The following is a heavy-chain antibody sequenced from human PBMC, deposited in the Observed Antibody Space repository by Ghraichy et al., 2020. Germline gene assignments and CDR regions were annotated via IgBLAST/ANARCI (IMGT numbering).Heavy chain of an antibody. CDR1: GGSIDNDDFY. Sequence: SETLSLTCTVSGGSIDNDDFYWSWIRQHPGKGLEWIGYIHNSGSTHYNPSLESRVTISIDTSENRFSLRLSSVTAADTAVYYCAAGPNLYFFDYWGQGTLVTVSS. CDR3: AAGPNLYFFDY. D-gene: IGHD3-9*01. J-gene: IGHJ4*02. V-gene: IGHV4-31*03. CDR2: IHNSGST.